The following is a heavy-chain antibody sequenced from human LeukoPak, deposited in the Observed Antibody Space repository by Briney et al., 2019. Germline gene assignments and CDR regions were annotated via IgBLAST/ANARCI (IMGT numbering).Heavy chain of an antibody. J-gene: IGHJ4*02. CDR1: GFTFSSYS. V-gene: IGHV3-21*01. CDR2: ISSSSSYI. D-gene: IGHD3-10*01. Sequence: GGSLRLYCAASGFTFSSYSMNWLRQAPGKGLEWVSSISSSSSYIYYADSGKGRFTISRDTAKNSLYLQMNSLRAEDTAVYYCARDHCYGSGSYGPIGGQGTLVSVPS. CDR3: ARDHCYGSGSYGPI.